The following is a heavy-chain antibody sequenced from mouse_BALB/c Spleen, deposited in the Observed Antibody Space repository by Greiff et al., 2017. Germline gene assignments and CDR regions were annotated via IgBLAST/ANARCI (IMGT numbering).Heavy chain of an antibody. CDR1: GFTFSSFG. CDR2: ISSGSSTI. CDR3: ARVWLLHLFDY. Sequence: EVQLVESGGGLVQPGGSRKLSCAASGFTFSSFGMHWVRQAPEKGLEWVAYISSGSSTIYYADTVKGRFTISRDNPKNTLFLQMTSLRSEDTAMYYCARVWLLHLFDYWGQGTTLTVSS. D-gene: IGHD2-3*01. V-gene: IGHV5-17*02. J-gene: IGHJ2*01.